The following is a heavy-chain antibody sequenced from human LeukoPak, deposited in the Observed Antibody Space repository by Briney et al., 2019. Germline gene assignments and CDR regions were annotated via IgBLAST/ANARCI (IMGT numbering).Heavy chain of an antibody. Sequence: SETLSLTCTVSGGSISSYYWSWIRQPAGKGLEWIGRIYTSGSTNYNPSLKSRVTMSVDTSKNQFSLKLSSVTAADTVVYYCARDYDYYDSSGYLGYWGQGTLVTVSS. CDR2: IYTSGST. V-gene: IGHV4-4*07. CDR3: ARDYDYYDSSGYLGY. CDR1: GGSISSYY. J-gene: IGHJ4*02. D-gene: IGHD3-22*01.